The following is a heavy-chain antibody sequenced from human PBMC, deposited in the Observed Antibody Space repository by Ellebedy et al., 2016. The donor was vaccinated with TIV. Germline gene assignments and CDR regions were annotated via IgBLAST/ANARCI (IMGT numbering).Heavy chain of an antibody. V-gene: IGHV3-23*01. CDR1: GFTFSSYA. J-gene: IGHJ4*02. D-gene: IGHD3-16*02. CDR3: AKHQQPNDYVGGSYRTPPDD. CDR2: IHAGGSNP. Sequence: GESLKISCAASGFTFSSYAMSWVRQAPGGGLDWVSAIHAGGSNPYSADSVKGRFTISRDNSKDTLYLQMNSLGADDTAVYYCAKHQQPNDYVGGSYRTPPDDWGQGTLVTVSS.